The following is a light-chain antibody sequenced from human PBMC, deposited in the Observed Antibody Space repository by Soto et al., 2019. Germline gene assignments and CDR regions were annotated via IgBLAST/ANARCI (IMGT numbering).Light chain of an antibody. CDR2: EVS. V-gene: IGLV2-8*01. CDR1: ASDVGAYNY. Sequence: QSVLTQPPSASGSPGQSVTISCTGTASDVGAYNYVSWYQHHPGKAPKFVIYEVSRRPSGVPARFSGSKSGNTASLTVSGLQPEDEADYYCSSYAGSNTYVFGTGTKLTVL. CDR3: SSYAGSNTYV. J-gene: IGLJ1*01.